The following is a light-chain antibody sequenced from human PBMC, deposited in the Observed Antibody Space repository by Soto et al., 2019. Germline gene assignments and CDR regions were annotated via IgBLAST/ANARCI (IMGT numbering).Light chain of an antibody. CDR1: QSVSNNY. CDR2: GAS. J-gene: IGKJ1*01. CDR3: QHYNSYSEA. Sequence: EIVLTQSPGTLSLSPGERATLSCRASQSVSNNYLAWYQQKPGQAPRLLIYGASSRATGIPDRFSGSGSGTEFTLTISSLQSEDFATYYCQHYNSYSEAFGQGTKVDIK. V-gene: IGKV3-20*01.